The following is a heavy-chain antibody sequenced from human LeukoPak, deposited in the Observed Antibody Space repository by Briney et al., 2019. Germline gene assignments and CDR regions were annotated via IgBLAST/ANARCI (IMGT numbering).Heavy chain of an antibody. CDR2: VCAYNGNT. V-gene: IGHV1-18*01. D-gene: IGHD3-22*01. Sequence: ASVKVSCKASGYTFTSYGISWVRLAPGQGLEWTGWVCAYNGNTNYAQKLQGRVTMTTDTSTSTAYMELRCLRSDDTAVYYCARDTIYYYDSSGYYPIDYWGQGTLVTVSS. CDR3: ARDTIYYYDSSGYYPIDY. CDR1: GYTFTSYG. J-gene: IGHJ4*02.